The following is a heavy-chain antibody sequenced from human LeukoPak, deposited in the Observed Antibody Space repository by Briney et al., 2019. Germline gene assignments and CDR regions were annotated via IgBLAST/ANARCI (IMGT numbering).Heavy chain of an antibody. J-gene: IGHJ5*02. CDR1: GFTFSNYG. Sequence: GGSLRLSCAASGFTFSNYGMHWVRQAPGKGLEWAAAISYDGSDKYYADSVKGRFTISRDNSKKTLYLQMNSLRAEDTAVYYCARDYRNYDILTGYYAHHWFDPWGQGTLVTVSS. CDR2: ISYDGSDK. V-gene: IGHV3-30*03. D-gene: IGHD3-9*01. CDR3: ARDYRNYDILTGYYAHHWFDP.